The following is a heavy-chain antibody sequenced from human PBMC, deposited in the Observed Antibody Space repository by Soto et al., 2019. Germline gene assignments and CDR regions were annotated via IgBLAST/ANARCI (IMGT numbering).Heavy chain of an antibody. CDR1: GFSFSTSGVG. CDR2: IYWDDGK. CDR3: AYRPESTFDI. Sequence: QITLKESGPTLVKPTQTLTLTCTFSGFSFSTSGVGVGWIRQPPGKALEWLALIYWDDGKRYSPSLKSRLSITMYTSKDQVVLTMTNMDPVDAATYYCAYRPESTFDIWGQGTVVTVSS. D-gene: IGHD6-6*01. V-gene: IGHV2-5*02. J-gene: IGHJ3*02.